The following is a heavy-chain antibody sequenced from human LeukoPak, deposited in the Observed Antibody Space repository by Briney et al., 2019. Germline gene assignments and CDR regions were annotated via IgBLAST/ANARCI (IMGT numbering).Heavy chain of an antibody. J-gene: IGHJ5*02. D-gene: IGHD2-2*01. CDR1: GGSISSTSYC. V-gene: IGHV4-39*07. CDR3: ARTEEGYCSSTSCYGPWFDP. Sequence: SETLSLTCTVSGGSISSTSYCWGWIRQPPGKGLEWIGSICYGGSTYYKPSLKSRVTISVDTSKNQFSLKLSSVTAADTAVYYCARTEEGYCSSTSCYGPWFDPWGQGTLVTVSS. CDR2: ICYGGST.